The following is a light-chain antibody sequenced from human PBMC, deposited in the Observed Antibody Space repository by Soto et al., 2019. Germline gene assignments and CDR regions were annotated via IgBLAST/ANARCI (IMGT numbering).Light chain of an antibody. Sequence: QSVLTQPRSVSGSPGQSVTISCTGTSSDVGGYNYVSWYQQHPGKAPKLMIYDVSKRPSGVPDRFSGSKSGNTASLTISGLQAEDEADYYCCSYAGSYVVFGGGTKLTRP. J-gene: IGLJ2*01. CDR2: DVS. V-gene: IGLV2-11*01. CDR1: SSDVGGYNY. CDR3: CSYAGSYVV.